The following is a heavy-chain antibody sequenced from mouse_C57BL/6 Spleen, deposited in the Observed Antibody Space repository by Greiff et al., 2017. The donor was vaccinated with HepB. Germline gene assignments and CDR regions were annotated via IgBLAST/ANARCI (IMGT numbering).Heavy chain of an antibody. CDR2: IYPGSGST. D-gene: IGHD2-5*01. Sequence: QVQLQQPGAELVKPGASVKMSCKASGYTFTSYWITWVKQRPGQGLEWIGDIYPGSGSTNYNEKFKSKATLTVDTSSSTAYMQLSSLTSEDSAVYYCARFGSNYHYYAMDYWGQGTSVTVSS. CDR1: GYTFTSYW. J-gene: IGHJ4*01. V-gene: IGHV1-55*01. CDR3: ARFGSNYHYYAMDY.